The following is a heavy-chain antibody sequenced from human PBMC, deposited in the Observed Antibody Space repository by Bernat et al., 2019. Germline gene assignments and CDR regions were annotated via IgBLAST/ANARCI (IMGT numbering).Heavy chain of an antibody. V-gene: IGHV3-23*01. D-gene: IGHD3-22*01. J-gene: IGHJ6*02. Sequence: EVQLLESGGGLVQPGGSLRLSCAASGCTFSSYAMSWVRQAPGKGLEWVSASCGSGGSTYYADSVKGRFTISRDNSKNTLYLQMNSLRAEDTAVYYCAKSDSSGYYSGGLFYGMDVWGQGTTVTVSS. CDR3: AKSDSSGYYSGGLFYGMDV. CDR2: SCGSGGST. CDR1: GCTFSSYA.